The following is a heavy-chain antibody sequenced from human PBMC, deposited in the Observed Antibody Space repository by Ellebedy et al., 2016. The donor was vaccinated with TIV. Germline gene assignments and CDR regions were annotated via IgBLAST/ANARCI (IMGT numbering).Heavy chain of an antibody. CDR3: ARGNLDSLAAAGTFTVPGYNWLDP. D-gene: IGHD6-13*01. CDR2: IIPIFGTA. V-gene: IGHV1-69*13. Sequence: ASVKVSCKASGGTFSSYAISWVRQAPGQGLEWMGGIIPIFGTANYAQKFQGRVTITADESTSTAYMELSSLRSEDTAVYYCARGNLDSLAAAGTFTVPGYNWLDPWGQGTLVTVSS. CDR1: GGTFSSYA. J-gene: IGHJ5*02.